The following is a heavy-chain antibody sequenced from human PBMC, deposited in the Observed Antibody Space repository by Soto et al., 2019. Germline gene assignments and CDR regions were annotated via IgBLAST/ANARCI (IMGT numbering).Heavy chain of an antibody. Sequence: GGSLILSCAASGFTFSSYSMNWVRQAPGKGLEWVSSISSSSSYIYYADSVKGRFTISRDNAKNSLYLQMNSLRAEDTAVYYCARDQAPLGCSGGSCYVDYWGQGTLVTVSS. CDR1: GFTFSSYS. CDR3: ARDQAPLGCSGGSCYVDY. J-gene: IGHJ4*02. CDR2: ISSSSSYI. D-gene: IGHD2-15*01. V-gene: IGHV3-21*01.